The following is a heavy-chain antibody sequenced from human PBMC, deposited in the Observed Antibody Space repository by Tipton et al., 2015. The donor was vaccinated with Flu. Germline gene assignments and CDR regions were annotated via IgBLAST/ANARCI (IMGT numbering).Heavy chain of an antibody. Sequence: GSLRLSCAASGFTFSDYAMTWVRQAPGKGLEWVSTISGRSGATFYAHSVKGRFAISRDNSQNTLYLQLNTLRPEDTAVYYCAKGRSDYSSSLFDYWGQGTLVTVS. CDR1: GFTFSDYA. V-gene: IGHV3-23*01. D-gene: IGHD4-11*01. CDR3: AKGRSDYSSSLFDY. CDR2: ISGRSGAT. J-gene: IGHJ4*02.